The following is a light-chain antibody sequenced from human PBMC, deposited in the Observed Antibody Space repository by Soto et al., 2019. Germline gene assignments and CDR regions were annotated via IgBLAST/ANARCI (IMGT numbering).Light chain of an antibody. J-gene: IGKJ2*01. Sequence: EIVLTQSPGTLSLSPGDRATLSCRASQSVSSSYLAWYQQKPGQAPRLLIYGASSRATGIPDRFSGGGSGTDFTLTISRLDPEDFAVYYCQQYGSSSYTFGQGTKLEI. V-gene: IGKV3-20*01. CDR1: QSVSSSY. CDR3: QQYGSSSYT. CDR2: GAS.